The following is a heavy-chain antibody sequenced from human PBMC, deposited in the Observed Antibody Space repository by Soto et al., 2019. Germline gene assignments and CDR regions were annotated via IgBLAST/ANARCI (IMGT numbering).Heavy chain of an antibody. CDR2: INPNSGGT. CDR1: GYTFTGYY. CDR3: ARDLSGGNGNAFDI. V-gene: IGHV1-2*04. Sequence: ASVKVSCKASGYTFTGYYMHWVRQAPGQGLEWMGWINPNSGGTNYAQKFQGWVTMTRDTSISTAYMELRSLRSDDTAVYYCARDLSGGNGNAFDIWGQGTMVTVSS. D-gene: IGHD2-15*01. J-gene: IGHJ3*02.